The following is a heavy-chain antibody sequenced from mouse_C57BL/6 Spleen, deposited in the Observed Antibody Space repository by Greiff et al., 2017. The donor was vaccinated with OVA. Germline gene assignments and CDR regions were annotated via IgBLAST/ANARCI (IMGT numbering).Heavy chain of an antibody. CDR1: GYSFTDYN. D-gene: IGHD2-1*01. V-gene: IGHV1-39*01. Sequence: EVKLMESGPELVKPGASVKISCKASGYSFTDYNMNWVKQSNGKSLEWIGVINPNYGTTSYNQKFKGKATLTVDQSSSTAYMQLNSLTSEDAAVYYCARECYGNYGGFAYWGQGTLVTVSA. J-gene: IGHJ3*01. CDR3: ARECYGNYGGFAY. CDR2: INPNYGTT.